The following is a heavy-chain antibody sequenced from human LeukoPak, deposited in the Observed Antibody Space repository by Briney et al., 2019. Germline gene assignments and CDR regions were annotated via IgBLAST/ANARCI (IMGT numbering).Heavy chain of an antibody. J-gene: IGHJ4*02. CDR3: AIDPNWGTHS. CDR2: IGSSGGGI. Sequence: GGSLRLSCAASGFTFSTYTMYWVRHPPGKRLEWVSIIGSSGGGIHYADSVKGRFTISRDNSKNALYLQMNSLRVEDTAVYYCAIDPNWGTHSWGQGVLVTVSS. V-gene: IGHV3-23*01. D-gene: IGHD7-27*01. CDR1: GFTFSTYT.